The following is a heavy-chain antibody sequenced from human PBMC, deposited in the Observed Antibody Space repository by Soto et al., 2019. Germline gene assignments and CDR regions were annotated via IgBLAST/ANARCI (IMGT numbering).Heavy chain of an antibody. CDR1: GHTFTRYV. CDR3: ATAPAPFSGINDSHFDS. CDR2: INAGNGNT. V-gene: IGHV1-3*01. Sequence: AASVKVSCKASGHTFTRYVIHWVRQAPGQRLEWMGWINAGNGNTKYSQKFQDRVTITRDTSASTAYMELSSLRSEDTAVYHCATAPAPFSGINDSHFDSWGRGTLVTVSS. J-gene: IGHJ4*02. D-gene: IGHD3-10*01.